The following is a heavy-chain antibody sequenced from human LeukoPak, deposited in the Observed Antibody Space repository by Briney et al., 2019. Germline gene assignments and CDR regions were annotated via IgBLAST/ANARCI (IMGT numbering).Heavy chain of an antibody. Sequence: GASVKVSCKASRYTFTGYYMHWVRQAPGQGLEWMGWINPNSGGTNYAQKFQGRVTMTRDTSISTAYMELRRLRSDDTAVYYCARGPAAGVYNWFDPWGQGTLVTVSS. CDR2: INPNSGGT. CDR1: RYTFTGYY. V-gene: IGHV1-2*02. D-gene: IGHD6-13*01. CDR3: ARGPAAGVYNWFDP. J-gene: IGHJ5*02.